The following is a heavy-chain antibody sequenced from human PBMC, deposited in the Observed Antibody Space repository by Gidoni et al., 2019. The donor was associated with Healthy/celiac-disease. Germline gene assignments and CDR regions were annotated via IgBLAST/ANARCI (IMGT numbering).Heavy chain of an antibody. Sequence: QVQLQESGPGLAKPSETLSLTCTVSGGSISSYYWCWVRQPPGKGLEWIGYIYYSGSTNYNPSLKSRVTISVDTSKNQFSLKLSSVTAADTAVYYCARSLRRGGFDPWGQGTLVTVSS. D-gene: IGHD3-10*01. V-gene: IGHV4-59*01. CDR2: IYYSGST. CDR3: ARSLRRGGFDP. CDR1: GGSISSYY. J-gene: IGHJ5*02.